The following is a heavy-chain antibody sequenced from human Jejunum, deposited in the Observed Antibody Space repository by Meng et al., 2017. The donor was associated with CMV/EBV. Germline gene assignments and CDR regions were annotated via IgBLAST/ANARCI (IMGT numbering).Heavy chain of an antibody. D-gene: IGHD6-6*01. Sequence: CTVSGGSISRSIHYWTWIRQPPGKGLEWIGSGSTYYNPSLKSRVTISVDTSKNQFSLMLTSVTAADTAVYYCVDYSSSYGWFDPWGQGTLVTVSS. CDR1: GGSISRSIHY. CDR3: VDYSSSYGWFDP. CDR2: GST. V-gene: IGHV4-39*01. J-gene: IGHJ5*02.